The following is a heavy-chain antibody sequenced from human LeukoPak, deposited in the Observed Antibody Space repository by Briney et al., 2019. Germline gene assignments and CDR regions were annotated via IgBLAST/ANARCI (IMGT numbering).Heavy chain of an antibody. J-gene: IGHJ4*02. D-gene: IGHD6-13*01. CDR3: ARTPGHSSSWYSDF. CDR2: KAFDGDNK. V-gene: IGHV3-30*14. CDR1: GFTFSHYA. Sequence: GGSLRLSCAASGFTFSHYAMHWVRQAPGKGLECVAIKAFDGDNKYYADSVKGRFTISRDSSKNTLSLQMNSLRAEDTAVYYCARTPGHSSSWYSDFWGQGTLVTVSS.